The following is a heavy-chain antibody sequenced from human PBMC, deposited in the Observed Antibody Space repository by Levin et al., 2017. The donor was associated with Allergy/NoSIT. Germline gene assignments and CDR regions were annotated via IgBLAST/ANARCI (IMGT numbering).Heavy chain of an antibody. D-gene: IGHD2-15*01. CDR2: ISSDSTTI. V-gene: IGHV3-48*01. CDR3: ARARTKGSRGWFDP. Sequence: GESLKISCAASEFTFSTYSMNWVRQAPGKGLEWISYISSDSTTIYYADSVKGRFTISRYNAKNSLYLQMNSLRAEDTAIYYCARARTKGSRGWFDPWGQGTLVTVSS. J-gene: IGHJ5*02. CDR1: EFTFSTYS.